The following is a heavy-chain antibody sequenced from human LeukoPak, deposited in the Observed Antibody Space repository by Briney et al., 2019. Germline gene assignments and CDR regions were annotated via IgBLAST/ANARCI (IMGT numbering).Heavy chain of an antibody. D-gene: IGHD3-22*01. CDR3: ARDPGYYDSSWSFDY. CDR2: ISSSSSTI. Sequence: PGGSLRLSCAASGFTSSSYSMNWVRQAPGKGLEWVSYISSSSSTIYYADSVKGRFTISRDNAKNSLYLQMNSLRAEDTAVYYCARDPGYYDSSWSFDYWGQGALVTVSS. V-gene: IGHV3-48*01. J-gene: IGHJ4*02. CDR1: GFTSSSYS.